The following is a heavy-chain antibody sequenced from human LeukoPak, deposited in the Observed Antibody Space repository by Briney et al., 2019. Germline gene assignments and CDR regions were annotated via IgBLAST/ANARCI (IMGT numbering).Heavy chain of an antibody. CDR2: INPNSGGT. J-gene: IGHJ5*02. Sequence: ASVKVSCKASGYTFTGYYMHWVRQAPGQGLEWMGWINPNSGGTNYAQKFQGRVTMTRDTSISTAYMELSRLRSDDTAVYYCARDEDSSSSGWFDPWGQETLDTVSS. V-gene: IGHV1-2*02. D-gene: IGHD6-6*01. CDR1: GYTFTGYY. CDR3: ARDEDSSSSGWFDP.